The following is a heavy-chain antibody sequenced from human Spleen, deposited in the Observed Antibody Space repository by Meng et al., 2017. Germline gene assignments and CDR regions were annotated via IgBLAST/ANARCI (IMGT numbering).Heavy chain of an antibody. V-gene: IGHV1-2*06. CDR2: IYPKRGDS. D-gene: IGHD2-2*01. CDR1: GYTFTGYY. CDR3: AAGYCTSISCHHKGDAFDI. J-gene: IGHJ3*02. Sequence: ASVKVSCKASGYTFTGYYIHWVRQAPGQGLEWVGRIYPKRGDSNHAQTFLGRVTMTWDTSIPTAYMELSTLRSDDTAVYYCAAGYCTSISCHHKGDAFDIWGQGTMVTVSS.